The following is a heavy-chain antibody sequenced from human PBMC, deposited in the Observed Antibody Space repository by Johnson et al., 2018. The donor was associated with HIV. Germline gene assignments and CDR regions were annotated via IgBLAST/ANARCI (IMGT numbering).Heavy chain of an antibody. CDR3: ARAYSSSWYRDDASDI. D-gene: IGHD6-13*01. V-gene: IGHV3-30*04. J-gene: IGHJ3*02. CDR1: GFTFSSYA. Sequence: QVQLVESGGGVVQPGRSLRLSCAASGFTFSSYAMHWVRRAPGKGLEWVALISYDGNNKYYADSVKGRFTFSRDNSKNTLYLQMNSRRAEDTVVYYCARAYSSSWYRDDASDIWGQGTMVTVSS. CDR2: ISYDGNNK.